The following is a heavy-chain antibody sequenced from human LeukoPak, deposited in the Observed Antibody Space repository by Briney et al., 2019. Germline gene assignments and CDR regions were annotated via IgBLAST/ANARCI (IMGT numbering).Heavy chain of an antibody. CDR2: ISYDGSNK. J-gene: IGHJ4*02. Sequence: GGSLRLSCAASGFTFSSYAMHWVRQAPGKGLEWVAVISYDGSNKYYADSVKGRFTISRDNSKNTLYLQMNSLRAEDTAVYYCARDSSSGWCFDYWGQGTLVTVSS. CDR1: GFTFSSYA. V-gene: IGHV3-30*04. D-gene: IGHD6-19*01. CDR3: ARDSSSGWCFDY.